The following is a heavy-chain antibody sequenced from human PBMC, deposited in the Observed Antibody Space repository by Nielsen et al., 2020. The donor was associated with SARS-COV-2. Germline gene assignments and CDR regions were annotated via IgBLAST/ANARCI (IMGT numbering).Heavy chain of an antibody. CDR2: ISYDGSNK. V-gene: IGHV3-30*18. Sequence: GESLKISCAASGFTFSSYGMHWVRQAPGKGLEWVAVISYDGSNKYYADSVKGRFTISRDNSRNTLYLQMNSLRVEDTAIYFCAKDDVVRGDAYDIWGQGTVVTVSS. CDR1: GFTFSSYG. D-gene: IGHD3-10*01. J-gene: IGHJ3*02. CDR3: AKDDVVRGDAYDI.